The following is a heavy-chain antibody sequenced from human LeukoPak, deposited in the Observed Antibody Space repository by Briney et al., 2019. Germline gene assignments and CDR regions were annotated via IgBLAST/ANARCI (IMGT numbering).Heavy chain of an antibody. CDR1: GYTFTGYY. Sequence: ASVKVSCKASGYTFTGYYMHWVRQAPGQGLEWMGWINPNSGGTNYAQKFQGRVTMTRDTSISTAYMELSRLRSDDTAVYYCAPAPDISYYFDYWGQGTLVTVSS. CDR2: INPNSGGT. D-gene: IGHD2-15*01. J-gene: IGHJ4*02. V-gene: IGHV1-2*02. CDR3: APAPDISYYFDY.